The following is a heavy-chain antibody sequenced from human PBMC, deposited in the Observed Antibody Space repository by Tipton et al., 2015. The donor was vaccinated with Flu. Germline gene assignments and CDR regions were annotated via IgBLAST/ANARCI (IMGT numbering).Heavy chain of an antibody. J-gene: IGHJ4*02. CDR2: IYPTGTT. Sequence: TLSLTCTVSSGSIRSTNYFCAWIRQPPGKRLELIGSIYPTGTTYYNPSLKSRVTISVDTSKSQFSLMLNSVTAADTAVYYCARLSYYDVDLKNFYFDYWGQGALVTVSS. V-gene: IGHV4-39*01. D-gene: IGHD3-10*02. CDR3: ARLSYYDVDLKNFYFDY. CDR1: SGSIRSTNYF.